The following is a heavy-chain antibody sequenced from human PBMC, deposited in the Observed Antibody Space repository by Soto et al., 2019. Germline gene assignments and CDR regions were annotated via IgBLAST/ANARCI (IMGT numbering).Heavy chain of an antibody. CDR3: ARANLRGYSYGPDY. CDR2: INHSGST. V-gene: IGHV4-34*01. J-gene: IGHJ4*02. Sequence: SETLSLTCAGYGGSFSGYYWSWIRQPPGKGLEWIGEINHSGSTNYNPSLKSRATISVDTSKNQFSLKLSSVTAADTAVYYCARANLRGYSYGPDYWGQGTLVTVSS. CDR1: GGSFSGYY. D-gene: IGHD5-18*01.